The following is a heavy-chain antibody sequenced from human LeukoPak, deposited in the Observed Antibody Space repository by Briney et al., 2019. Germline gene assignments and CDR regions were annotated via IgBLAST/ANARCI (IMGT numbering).Heavy chain of an antibody. CDR2: ISGSGGST. J-gene: IGHJ4*02. Sequence: PGGSLRLSCAASGFTFSSYAMSWVRQAPGKGLEWVSAISGSGGSTYYADSVKGRFTISRGNSKNTLYLQMNSLRAEDTAVYYCAKDPSGEYCSGGSCYRDDYWGQGTLVTVSS. CDR3: AKDPSGEYCSGGSCYRDDY. CDR1: GFTFSSYA. V-gene: IGHV3-23*01. D-gene: IGHD2-15*01.